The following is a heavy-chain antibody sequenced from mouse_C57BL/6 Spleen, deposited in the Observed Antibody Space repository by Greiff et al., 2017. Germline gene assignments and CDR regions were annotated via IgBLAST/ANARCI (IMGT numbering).Heavy chain of an antibody. J-gene: IGHJ4*01. V-gene: IGHV1-64*01. Sequence: QVQLQQSGAELVKPGASVKLSCKASGYTFTSYWMHWVKQRPGQGLEWIGMIHPNSGSTNYNEKFKSKATLTVDKSSSTAYMQLSSLTSEDSAVYYCAREGYYYGSSLYAMDYWGQGTSVTVSS. CDR3: AREGYYYGSSLYAMDY. CDR2: IHPNSGST. CDR1: GYTFTSYW. D-gene: IGHD1-1*01.